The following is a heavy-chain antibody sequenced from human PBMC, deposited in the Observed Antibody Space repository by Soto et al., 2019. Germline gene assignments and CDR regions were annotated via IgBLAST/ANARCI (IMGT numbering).Heavy chain of an antibody. V-gene: IGHV1-69*06. Sequence: SVEVSCKASGYGFSSYGSSWVRQAPGQGLEWMGGIIPIFGTENYAQKFKGRVTITADKSTSTAYMELISLRSEDTAMYYCARGWYYYDSSGYAFDYWGQGTQVTVS. CDR3: ARGWYYYDSSGYAFDY. J-gene: IGHJ4*02. CDR2: IIPIFGTE. CDR1: GYGFSSYG. D-gene: IGHD3-22*01.